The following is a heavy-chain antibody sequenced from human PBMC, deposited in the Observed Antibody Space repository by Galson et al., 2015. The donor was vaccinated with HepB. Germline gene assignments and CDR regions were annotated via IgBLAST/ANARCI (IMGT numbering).Heavy chain of an antibody. CDR1: GFIFSSYS. V-gene: IGHV3-21*01. J-gene: IGHJ4*02. CDR2: ISSSSSYI. D-gene: IGHD3-3*01. CDR3: AVDYDFWSGDYSGRTTY. Sequence: SLRLSCAASGFIFSSYSMEWVRQAPGKGLEWVSSISSSSSYIDYADSVKGRFTISRDNAKSSLYLQMNSLRAEDTAVYYCAVDYDFWSGDYSGRTTYWGQGTLVTVSA.